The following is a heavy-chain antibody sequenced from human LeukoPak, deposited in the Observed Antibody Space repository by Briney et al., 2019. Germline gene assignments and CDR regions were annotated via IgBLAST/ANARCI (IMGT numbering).Heavy chain of an antibody. CDR3: ISSSGEKDPDY. J-gene: IGHJ4*02. CDR2: LRSKANSYAT. Sequence: GGSLRLSCAASGSPFSGSAVHWVRQASGTGLEWVGRLRSKANSYATAYAASVKGRFTISRDDSKNTAYLQMNSLKTEDTAVYYCISSSGEKDPDYWGQGTLVTVSS. CDR1: GSPFSGSA. V-gene: IGHV3-73*01. D-gene: IGHD3-22*01.